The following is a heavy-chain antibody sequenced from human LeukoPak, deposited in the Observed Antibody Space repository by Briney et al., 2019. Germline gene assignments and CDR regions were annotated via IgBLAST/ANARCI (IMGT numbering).Heavy chain of an antibody. J-gene: IGHJ3*02. V-gene: IGHV4-59*11. D-gene: IGHD1-26*01. CDR3: ARDSPFEWDVFGDSFDI. CDR2: MHDSGNT. Sequence: SETLSLTCTVSGGSISGHYWSWIRQSPGNGLKWIGVMHDSGNTNSNPSLRSRVTISMDTSKNQFSLKMSSVTAADTAVYYCARDSPFEWDVFGDSFDIWGQGTVVTVSS. CDR1: GGSISGHY.